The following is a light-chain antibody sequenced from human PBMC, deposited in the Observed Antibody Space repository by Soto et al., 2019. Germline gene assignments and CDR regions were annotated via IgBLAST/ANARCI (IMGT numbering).Light chain of an antibody. CDR1: QSVSSSY. CDR3: QQYGSSPQT. CDR2: GAS. V-gene: IGKV3-20*01. Sequence: IVLTPSPGTLSLSPGERATLSCRASQSVSSSYLAWYQQKPGQAPRLLIYGASSRATGIPDRFSGSGSGTDFTLTISRLEPEDFAVYYCQQYGSSPQTFGQGTKVDI. J-gene: IGKJ1*01.